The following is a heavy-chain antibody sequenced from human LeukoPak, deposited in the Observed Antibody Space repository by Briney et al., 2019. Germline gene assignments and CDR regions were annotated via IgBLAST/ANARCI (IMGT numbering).Heavy chain of an antibody. Sequence: ASVKVSCKASGGTFSSYAISWVRQAPGQGLEWMGGIIPIFGTANYAQKFQGRVTITRNTSISTAYMELSSLRSEDTAVYYCARGGPYQLLLDGFDPWGQGTLVTVSS. V-gene: IGHV1-69*05. J-gene: IGHJ5*02. CDR1: GGTFSSYA. D-gene: IGHD2-2*01. CDR3: ARGGPYQLLLDGFDP. CDR2: IIPIFGTA.